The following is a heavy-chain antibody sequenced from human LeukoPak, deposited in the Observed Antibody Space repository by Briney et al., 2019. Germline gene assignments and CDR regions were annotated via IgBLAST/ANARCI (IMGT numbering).Heavy chain of an antibody. D-gene: IGHD6-19*01. CDR3: ARQQWLGRPFDY. V-gene: IGHV5-51*01. CDR2: IYPDDSDT. Sequence: GESLKISCKGSGYSFTSYWIGWVRQMPGKGLEWMGIIYPDDSDTRYRPSFQGQATISADKSINTAYLQWSSLKASDTAMYYCARQQWLGRPFDYWGQGTLVTVSS. CDR1: GYSFTSYW. J-gene: IGHJ4*02.